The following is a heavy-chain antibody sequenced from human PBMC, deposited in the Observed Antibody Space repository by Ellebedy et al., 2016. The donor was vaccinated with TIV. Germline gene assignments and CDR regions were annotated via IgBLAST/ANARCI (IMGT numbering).Heavy chain of an antibody. J-gene: IGHJ5*02. CDR3: ARDGGPAAILRAQVLNWFDP. CDR2: IDTSGGST. V-gene: IGHV1-46*01. CDR1: GYTFTSTY. D-gene: IGHD2-2*01. Sequence: AASVKVSCKASGYTFTSTYMHWARQAPGQGLEWMGIIDTSGGSTTYAQQFQGRVTMTRDTSTSTVYMELSTLRSEDTAVYYCARDGGPAAILRAQVLNWFDPWGQGTLVTVSS.